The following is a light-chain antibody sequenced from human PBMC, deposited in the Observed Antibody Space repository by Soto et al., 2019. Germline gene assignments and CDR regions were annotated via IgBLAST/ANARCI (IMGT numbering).Light chain of an antibody. V-gene: IGLV2-14*01. J-gene: IGLJ2*01. Sequence: QSALTQPASVSGSPGQTITISCTGTSSDVGGYNYVSWYQQHPGKAPKLMIYDVSNRPSGVSNRFSGSKSGNTASLTISGLQAEDKADYYCSSYTSSSTRLVFGGGTKLTVL. CDR3: SSYTSSSTRLV. CDR2: DVS. CDR1: SSDVGGYNY.